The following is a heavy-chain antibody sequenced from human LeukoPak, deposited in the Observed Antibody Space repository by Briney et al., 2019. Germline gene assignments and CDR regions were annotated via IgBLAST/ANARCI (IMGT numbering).Heavy chain of an antibody. CDR3: ARRMPAGTVDY. Sequence: PSGTLSLTCTVSGGSISSYYWSWIRQPPGKGLEWIGYIYYSGSTNYNPSLKSRVSISVDTSKNQFSLKLGSVTAADTAVYYCARRMPAGTVDYWGQGTLVTVSS. V-gene: IGHV4-59*01. J-gene: IGHJ4*02. CDR2: IYYSGST. D-gene: IGHD6-19*01. CDR1: GGSISSYY.